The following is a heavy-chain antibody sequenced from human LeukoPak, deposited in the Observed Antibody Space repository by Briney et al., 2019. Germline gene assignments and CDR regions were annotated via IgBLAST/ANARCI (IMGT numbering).Heavy chain of an antibody. Sequence: PSEALSLTCGVSGGSISSDNWWSWIGQPPGKGLEWIGEIYQRGSPNYNPSLKSRVTISVDKSKNQFSLKLSSVSAADTAVYYCASRRYYDSTGYFPYWGQGTLVTVSS. CDR3: ASRRYYDSTGYFPY. CDR2: IYQRGSP. V-gene: IGHV4/OR15-8*01. D-gene: IGHD3-22*01. CDR1: GGSISSDNW. J-gene: IGHJ4*02.